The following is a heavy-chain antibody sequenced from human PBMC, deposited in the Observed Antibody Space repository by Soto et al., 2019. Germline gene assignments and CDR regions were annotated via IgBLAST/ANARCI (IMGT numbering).Heavy chain of an antibody. CDR2: IDPSDSQT. J-gene: IGHJ6*02. D-gene: IGHD1-1*01. V-gene: IGHV5-10-1*04. CDR3: AKHTTYRFYGMDV. CDR1: GYSFAGYW. Sequence: GESLKISCKGSGYSFAGYWITWVRQRPGKGLEWMGRIDPSDSQTYYSPSFEGQVTMSADRSSSTAYLQWSSLKASDTAMYYCAKHTTYRFYGMDVWGQGTTVTVSS.